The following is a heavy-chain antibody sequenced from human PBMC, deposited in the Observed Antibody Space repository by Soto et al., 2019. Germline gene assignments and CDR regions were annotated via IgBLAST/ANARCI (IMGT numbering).Heavy chain of an antibody. CDR2: ISAYNGNT. CDR3: ARGTIWSGYSYGMDV. CDR1: GLGFTCRS. D-gene: IGHD3-3*01. Sequence: VKASSKEPGLGFTCRSMRWARHATRQGLEWMGWISAYNGNTNYAQKLQGRVTMPTDTSTSTAYMELRSLRSDDTAVYYCARGTIWSGYSYGMDVWGQGTTGTGPS. V-gene: IGHV1-18*01. J-gene: IGHJ6*02.